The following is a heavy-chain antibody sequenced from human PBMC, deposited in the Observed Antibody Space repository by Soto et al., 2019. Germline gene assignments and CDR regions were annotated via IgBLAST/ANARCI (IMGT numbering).Heavy chain of an antibody. CDR3: AREAKGGTMIVVVNNWFDP. CDR1: GFTFSSYS. CDR2: ISSSSSTI. D-gene: IGHD3-22*01. V-gene: IGHV3-48*02. Sequence: LRLSCAASGFTFSSYSMNWVRQSPGKGLEWVSYISSSSSTIYYADSVKGRFTISRDNAKNSLYLQMNSLRDEDTAVYYCAREAKGGTMIVVVNNWFDPWGQGTLVTVSS. J-gene: IGHJ5*02.